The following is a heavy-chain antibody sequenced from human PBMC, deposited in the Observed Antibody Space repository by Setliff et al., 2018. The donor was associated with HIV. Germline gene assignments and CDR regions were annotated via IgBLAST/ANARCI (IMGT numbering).Heavy chain of an antibody. D-gene: IGHD2-15*01. CDR3: AALAAVFDY. V-gene: IGHV3-7*01. CDR2: IDQDGSHK. CDR1: GFTFNNYW. J-gene: IGHJ4*02. Sequence: GGSLRLSCAVSGFTFNNYWIVWVRQAPGKGLEWVANIDQDGSHKYYVDSVKGRFTISRDNAKNSVYLQMNSLRAGDTAVYYCAALAAVFDYWGQGTLVTVSS.